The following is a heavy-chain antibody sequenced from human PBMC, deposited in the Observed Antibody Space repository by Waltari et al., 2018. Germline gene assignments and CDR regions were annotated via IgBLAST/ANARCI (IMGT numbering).Heavy chain of an antibody. V-gene: IGHV3-7*01. D-gene: IGHD3-3*01. CDR2: IKEDGSEG. Sequence: EVQLVESGGGLVQPRGSLRISCAASGFTFSRSWMTWVRQAPGKWLEWVDNIKEDGSEGYYVDSVKGIFTISRDNTKNALFLQMNSLRAEDTAAYYCATVEWYRMDYWGQGTLVTVSS. J-gene: IGHJ4*02. CDR3: ATVEWYRMDY. CDR1: GFTFSRSW.